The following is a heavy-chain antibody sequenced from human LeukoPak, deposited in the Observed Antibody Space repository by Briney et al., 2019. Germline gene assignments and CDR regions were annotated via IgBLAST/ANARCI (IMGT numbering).Heavy chain of an antibody. V-gene: IGHV1-69*01. CDR2: IIPIFGTA. CDR3: ASGPMVYGQYYYYYMDV. D-gene: IGHD5/OR15-5a*01. J-gene: IGHJ6*03. CDR1: GGTFSSYT. Sequence: GSSVKVSCKASGGTFSSYTISWGRQAPGQGLEWMGGIIPIFGTANYAQKFQGRVTITADESTSTAYMELSSLRSEDTAVYYCASGPMVYGQYYYYYMDVWGKGTTVTVSS.